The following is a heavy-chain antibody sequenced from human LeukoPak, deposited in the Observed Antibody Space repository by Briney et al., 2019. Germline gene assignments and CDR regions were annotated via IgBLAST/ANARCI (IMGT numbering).Heavy chain of an antibody. CDR1: GGSFSSSSYY. CDR2: IYYSGST. J-gene: IGHJ5*02. D-gene: IGHD2-8*01. CDR3: ARDRAYIVPGELAWIVP. V-gene: IGHV4-39*07. Sequence: PPETLSLTRTVSGGSFSSSSYYWGWIRQPPGKGLEWIGRIYYSGSTYYNPSLKSRVTIPVETPKNQFSLKRSSVTAADTGVYYCARDRAYIVPGELAWIVPWGQGTLVTVSS.